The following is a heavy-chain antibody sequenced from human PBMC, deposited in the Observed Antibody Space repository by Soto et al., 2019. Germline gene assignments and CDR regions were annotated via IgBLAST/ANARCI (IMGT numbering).Heavy chain of an antibody. J-gene: IGHJ4*02. D-gene: IGHD2-15*01. CDR3: ARYRNRWATVVPPVY. CDR1: GYTFTSYY. CDR2: INPSGGST. Sequence: ASVKVSCKASGYTFTSYYMHWVRQAPGQGLEWMGIINPSGGSTSYAQKFQGRVTMTRDTSTSTVYMELSSLRSEDTAVYYCARYRNRWATVVPPVYWGQGTLVPVSS. V-gene: IGHV1-46*01.